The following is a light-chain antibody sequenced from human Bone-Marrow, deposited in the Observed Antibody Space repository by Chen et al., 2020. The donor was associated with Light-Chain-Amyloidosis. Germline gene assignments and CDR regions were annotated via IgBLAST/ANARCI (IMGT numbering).Light chain of an antibody. CDR2: EVT. CDR1: SSDVGGDNH. J-gene: IGLJ1*01. CDR3: SSYTITNTLV. Sequence: QSHLTQPASVSASPRQSITISCTGTSSDVGGDNHVSWYQQHPDKAPKLMIYEVTNRPSWVPDRFSGSKSDNTASLTISGLQTEDEADYFCSSYTITNTLVFGSGTRVTVL. V-gene: IGLV2-14*01.